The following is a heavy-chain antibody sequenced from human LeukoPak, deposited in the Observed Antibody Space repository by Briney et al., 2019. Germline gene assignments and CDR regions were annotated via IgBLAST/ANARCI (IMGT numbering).Heavy chain of an antibody. CDR1: SFSISNGFY. CDR3: ARDRGGRTGYASGDFDF. V-gene: IGHV4-38-2*02. D-gene: IGHD5-12*01. CDR2: VFYSGVT. J-gene: IGHJ4*02. Sequence: PSETLSLTCVVSSFSISNGFYWVWIRQPPGKGLEWIGSVFYSGVTYYNPSLMSRVTISVDTSKNQFSLKLNSVTAADTAVYYCARDRGGRTGYASGDFDFWGQGVLVTVSS.